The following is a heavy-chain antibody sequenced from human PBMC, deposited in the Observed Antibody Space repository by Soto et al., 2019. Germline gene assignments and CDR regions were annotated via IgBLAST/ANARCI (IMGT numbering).Heavy chain of an antibody. Sequence: WRTLRFPCAAAGFTFSSYGMHWVRKAPGKGLKWVAVISYDGINKNYADSVKGRFTMSRDNSKNTLYLQMNSLRAEDTAVYYCAKVGPMIVAHRSAFDIWGQGTRVTVSS. CDR1: GFTFSSYG. V-gene: IGHV3-30*18. CDR2: ISYDGINK. D-gene: IGHD3-22*01. CDR3: AKVGPMIVAHRSAFDI. J-gene: IGHJ3*02.